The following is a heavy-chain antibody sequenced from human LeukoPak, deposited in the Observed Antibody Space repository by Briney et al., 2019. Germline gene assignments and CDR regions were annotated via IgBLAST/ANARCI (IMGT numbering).Heavy chain of an antibody. D-gene: IGHD4-17*01. CDR3: ARGNTVTYRPYYGMDV. CDR2: ISYDGSNK. CDR1: GFTFSSYG. Sequence: RGSLRLSCAASGFTFSSYGMHWVRQAPGKGLEWVAVISYDGSNKYYADSVKGRFTISRDNSKNTLYLQMNSLRSEDTAVYYCARGNTVTYRPYYGMDVWGQGTTVTVSS. J-gene: IGHJ6*02. V-gene: IGHV3-30*03.